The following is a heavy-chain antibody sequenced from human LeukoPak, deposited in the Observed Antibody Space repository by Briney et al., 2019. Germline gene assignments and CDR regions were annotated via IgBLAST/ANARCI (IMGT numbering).Heavy chain of an antibody. Sequence: GGSLRLSCAASGFTFDDYAMHWVRQAPGKGLEWVSLISGDGGSTYYADSVKGRFTISRDNSKNSLYLQMNSLRTEDTALYYCAKDHASYYYHYYMDVWGKGTTVTVSS. CDR1: GFTFDDYA. CDR2: ISGDGGST. J-gene: IGHJ6*03. D-gene: IGHD2-2*01. V-gene: IGHV3-43*02. CDR3: AKDHASYYYHYYMDV.